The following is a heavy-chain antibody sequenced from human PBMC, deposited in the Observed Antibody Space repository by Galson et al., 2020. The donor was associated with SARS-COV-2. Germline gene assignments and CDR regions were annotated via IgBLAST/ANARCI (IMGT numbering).Heavy chain of an antibody. V-gene: IGHV4-59*01. CDR3: ARSGDRRYFQH. CDR2: IYYSGST. CDR1: GGSISSYY. Sequence: ASETLSLTCTVSGGSISSYYWSWIRQPPGKGLEWIGYIYYSGSTNYNPSLKSRVTISVDTSKNQFSLKLSSVTAADTAVYYCARSGDRRYFQHWGQGTLVTVSS. J-gene: IGHJ1*01. D-gene: IGHD2-21*01.